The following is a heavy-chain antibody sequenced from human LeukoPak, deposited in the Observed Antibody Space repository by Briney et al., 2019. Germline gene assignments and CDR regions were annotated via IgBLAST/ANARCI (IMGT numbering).Heavy chain of an antibody. CDR3: AKDGYSGYAFDPNFDY. CDR1: GFTFSSYA. V-gene: IGHV3-23*01. Sequence: GGSLRLSCAASGFTFSSYAMSWVRQAPGKGLEWVSAISGSGGTTYYADSVKGRFTISRDNSKNTLYLQMNSLRAEDTAIYYCAKDGYSGYAFDPNFDYWGQGTLVTVSS. J-gene: IGHJ4*02. CDR2: ISGSGGTT. D-gene: IGHD5-12*01.